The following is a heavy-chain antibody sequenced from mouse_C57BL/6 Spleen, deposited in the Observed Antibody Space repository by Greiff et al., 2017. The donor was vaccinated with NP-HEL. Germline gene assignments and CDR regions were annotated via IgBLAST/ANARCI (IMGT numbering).Heavy chain of an antibody. V-gene: IGHV5-6*01. D-gene: IGHD2-4*01. CDR2: ISSGGSYT. Sequence: EVKLMESGGDLVKPGGSLKLSCAASGFTFSSYGMSWVRQTPDKRLEWVATISSGGSYTSYPDSVKGRFTISRDNAKNTLYLQMSSLKSEDTAMYYCARQGYYDYDFDYWGQGTTLTVSS. J-gene: IGHJ2*01. CDR1: GFTFSSYG. CDR3: ARQGYYDYDFDY.